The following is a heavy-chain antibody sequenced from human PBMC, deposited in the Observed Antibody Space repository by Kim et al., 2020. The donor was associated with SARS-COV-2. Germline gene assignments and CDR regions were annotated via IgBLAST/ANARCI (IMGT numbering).Heavy chain of an antibody. D-gene: IGHD1-26*01. V-gene: IGHV3-30*01. CDR3: ARSTGATTQPAY. J-gene: IGHJ4*02. Sequence: YYADSVKVRFTISRDNSKNTLYLQMNNMTAEDTALYYCARSTGATTQPAYWGQGTLVTVSS.